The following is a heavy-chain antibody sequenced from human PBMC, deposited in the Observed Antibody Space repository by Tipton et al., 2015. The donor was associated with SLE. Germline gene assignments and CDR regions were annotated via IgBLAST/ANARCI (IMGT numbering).Heavy chain of an antibody. V-gene: IGHV3-23*01. CDR1: GFNFNNYW. CDR2: ISGIGDRT. Sequence: SLRLSCAASGFNFNNYWMSWVRQTPGKGLEWVSAISGIGDRTYYADSVKGRFTISRDSSKNTLYLQMNTLRVEDTAVYYCAKESAYSGSRIYYFDYWGQGRLVTVSS. D-gene: IGHD1-26*01. CDR3: AKESAYSGSRIYYFDY. J-gene: IGHJ4*02.